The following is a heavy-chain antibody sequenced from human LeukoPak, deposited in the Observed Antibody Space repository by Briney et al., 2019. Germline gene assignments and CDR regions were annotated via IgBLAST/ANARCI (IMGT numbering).Heavy chain of an antibody. CDR3: ARVGDFWSGYPFDY. CDR1: GGSISSSSYY. D-gene: IGHD3-3*01. V-gene: IGHV4-39*07. J-gene: IGHJ4*02. Sequence: MASETLSLTCTVSGGSISSSSYYWSWIRQPPGKGLEWIGEINHSGSTNYNPSLKSRVTISVDTSKNQFSLKLSSVTAADTAVYYCARVGDFWSGYPFDYWGQGTLVTVSS. CDR2: INHSGST.